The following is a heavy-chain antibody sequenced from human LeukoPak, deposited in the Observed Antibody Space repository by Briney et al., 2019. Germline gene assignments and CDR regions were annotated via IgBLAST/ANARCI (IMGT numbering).Heavy chain of an antibody. CDR3: ARSLGPSSIFGVALFDY. CDR2: INSNSGGT. J-gene: IGHJ4*02. D-gene: IGHD3-3*01. CDR1: GYTFTGYY. Sequence: ASVKVSCXASGYTFTGYYMHWVRQAPGQGLEWMGWINSNSGGTNYAQKFQGRVTMTRDTSISTAYMELSRLRSDDTAVYYCARSLGPSSIFGVALFDYWGQGTLVTVSS. V-gene: IGHV1-2*02.